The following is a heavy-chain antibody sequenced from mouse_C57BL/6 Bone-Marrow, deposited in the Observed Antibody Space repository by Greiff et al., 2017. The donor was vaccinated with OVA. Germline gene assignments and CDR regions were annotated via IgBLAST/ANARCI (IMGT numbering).Heavy chain of an antibody. Sequence: EVKLVESGEGLVKPGGSLKLSCAASGFTFSSYAMSWVRQTPEKRLEWVAYISSGGDYIYYADTVKGRFTISRDNARNTLYLQMSSLKSEDTAMYYCTRDKGDWEGYFDVWGTGTTVTFSS. CDR3: TRDKGDWEGYFDV. CDR1: GFTFSSYA. J-gene: IGHJ1*03. CDR2: ISSGGDYI. V-gene: IGHV5-9-1*02. D-gene: IGHD4-1*01.